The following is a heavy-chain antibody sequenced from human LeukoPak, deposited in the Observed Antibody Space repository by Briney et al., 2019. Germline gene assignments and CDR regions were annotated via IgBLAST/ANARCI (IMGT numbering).Heavy chain of an antibody. CDR1: GYTFTGYY. J-gene: IGHJ4*02. CDR2: INPNSGGT. V-gene: IGHV1-2*02. D-gene: IGHD2-2*01. Sequence: ASVKVSFKASGYTFTGYYMHWVRQAPGQGLEWMGWINPNSGGTNYAQKFQGRVTMTRDTSISTAYMELSRLRSDDTAVYYCARDREYQPYIHWSQGTLVTVSS. CDR3: ARDREYQPYIH.